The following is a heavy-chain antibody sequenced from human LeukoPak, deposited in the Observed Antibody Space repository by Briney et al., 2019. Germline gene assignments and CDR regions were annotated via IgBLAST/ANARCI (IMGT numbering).Heavy chain of an antibody. J-gene: IGHJ4*02. D-gene: IGHD6-13*01. Sequence: GGSLRLSCAASGFTFSSYAMHWVRQAPGKGLEWVAVISYDGSNKYYADSVKGRFTISRDNSKNTLYLQMNSLRAEDTAVYYCARDIEQQLVPLDYWGQGTLVTVS. CDR2: ISYDGSNK. CDR1: GFTFSSYA. CDR3: ARDIEQQLVPLDY. V-gene: IGHV3-30-3*01.